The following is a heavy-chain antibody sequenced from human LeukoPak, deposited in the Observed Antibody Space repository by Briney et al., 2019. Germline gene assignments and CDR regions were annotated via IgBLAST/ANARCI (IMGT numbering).Heavy chain of an antibody. D-gene: IGHD1-26*01. CDR1: GGTFSSDA. Sequence: GASVTVSCKPSGGTFSSDAISCVPQAPGQGREGMGEIIPIFVTPNYAQKFEGRGEITTDEPTRTAYIPLSSMRSEDPHVYSCASAPIVGAHRNLAEPGSYYYYMDVWGKGTTVTVSS. V-gene: IGHV1-69*05. J-gene: IGHJ6*03. CDR2: IIPIFVTP. CDR3: ASAPIVGAHRNLAEPGSYYYYMDV.